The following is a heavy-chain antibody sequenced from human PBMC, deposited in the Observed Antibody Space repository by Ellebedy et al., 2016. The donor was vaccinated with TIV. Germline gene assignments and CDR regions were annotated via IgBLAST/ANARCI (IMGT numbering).Heavy chain of an antibody. J-gene: IGHJ3*01. CDR2: ISGSGGMM. CDR1: GFTVTSNY. V-gene: IGHV3-48*01. Sequence: GESLKISCAASGFTVTSNYMTWVRQAPGKGLEWISYISGSGGMMDHADSVKGRFTISRDNSKNTVYLQMNSLRADDTAVYYCARDLGSGWDLVYAFDAWGQGTMVTVSS. CDR3: ARDLGSGWDLVYAFDA. D-gene: IGHD6-19*01.